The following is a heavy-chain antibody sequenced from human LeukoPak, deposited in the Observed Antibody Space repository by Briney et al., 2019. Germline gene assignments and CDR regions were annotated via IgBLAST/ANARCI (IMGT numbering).Heavy chain of an antibody. V-gene: IGHV1-2*02. CDR2: INPNRGGT. CDR1: GYTFTGYL. D-gene: IGHD4-11*01. J-gene: IGHJ5*02. CDR3: ARAGTTITRGNWFDP. Sequence: ASVKVSCKASGYTFTGYLIHWVRQAPGQGLEWMGWINPNRGGTNYAQKFQGRVTVTRDTSINTVYMELSSLRSDDTAVYYCARAGTTITRGNWFDPWGQGTLVTVSS.